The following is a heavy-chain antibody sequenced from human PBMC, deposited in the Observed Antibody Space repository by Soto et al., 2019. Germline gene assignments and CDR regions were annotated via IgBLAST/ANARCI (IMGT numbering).Heavy chain of an antibody. V-gene: IGHV5-51*01. CDR2: IYPGDSDT. D-gene: IGHD2-8*01. Sequence: GESLKIFCKGSGYSFTSYWIGWVRQMPGKGLGWMGIIYPGDSDTRYSPSFQGQVTTSADKSSSTAYLQRSSLKASDTAMYYCARHRGGYTNGVCEVHYYYGMDVWGQGTTVTVSS. CDR3: ARHRGGYTNGVCEVHYYYGMDV. J-gene: IGHJ6*02. CDR1: GYSFTSYW.